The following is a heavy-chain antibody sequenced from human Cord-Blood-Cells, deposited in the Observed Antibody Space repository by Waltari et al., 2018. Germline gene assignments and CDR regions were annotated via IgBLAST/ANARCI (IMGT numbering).Heavy chain of an antibody. Sequence: QLQLQESGPGLVTPSETLSLTCTVSGGSISSSSYYWGWIRQPPGKGLEWIGSIYYSGTHYYNPSLKSRVTISVDTSKNQFSLKLSSVTAADTAVYYCASKWNYYFDYWGQGTLVTVSS. CDR3: ASKWNYYFDY. V-gene: IGHV4-39*01. D-gene: IGHD1-7*01. J-gene: IGHJ4*02. CDR1: GGSISSSSYY. CDR2: IYYSGTH.